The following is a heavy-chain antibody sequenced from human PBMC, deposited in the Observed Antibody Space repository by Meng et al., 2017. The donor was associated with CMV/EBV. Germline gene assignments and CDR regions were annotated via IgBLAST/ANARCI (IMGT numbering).Heavy chain of an antibody. CDR3: ARCGKDTAMDLAGTLHYYYYGMDV. CDR1: GFTVSSNY. D-gene: IGHD5-18*01. V-gene: IGHV3-53*01. Sequence: GGSLRLSCAASGFTVSSNYMSWVRQAPGKGLEWVSVIYSGGSTYYADSVKGRFTISRDNSKNTLYPQMNSLRAEDTAVYYCARCGKDTAMDLAGTLHYYYYGMDVWGQGTTVTVSS. CDR2: IYSGGST. J-gene: IGHJ6*02.